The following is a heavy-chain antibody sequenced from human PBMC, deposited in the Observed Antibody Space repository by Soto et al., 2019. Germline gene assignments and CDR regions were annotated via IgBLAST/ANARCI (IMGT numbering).Heavy chain of an antibody. Sequence: SVKVSCKASGGTFSSYAISWVRQAPGQGLEWMGGIIPIFGTANYAQKFQGRVTITADESTSTAYMELSSLRSEDTAVYYCARDRYCSSTSCTNNWFDPWGQGTLVTVSS. CDR3: ARDRYCSSTSCTNNWFDP. V-gene: IGHV1-69*13. CDR1: GGTFSSYA. J-gene: IGHJ5*02. D-gene: IGHD2-2*01. CDR2: IIPIFGTA.